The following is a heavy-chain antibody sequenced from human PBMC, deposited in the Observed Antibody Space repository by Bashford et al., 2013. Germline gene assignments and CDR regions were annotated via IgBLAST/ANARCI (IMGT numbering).Heavy chain of an antibody. V-gene: IGHV3-23*01. Sequence: GGSLRLSCATSGFDFSHYVLNWVRQAPGKGLEWVSGMRGSGGTAYYADSVQGRFSISRDTSKNTFYLQMNSLRAEDTAVYYCARLGSGSQSEGFDFWGQGNPGHRLL. CDR3: ARLGSGSQSEGFDF. CDR1: GFDFSHYV. CDR2: MRGSGGTA. D-gene: IGHD3-10*01. J-gene: IGHJ4*02.